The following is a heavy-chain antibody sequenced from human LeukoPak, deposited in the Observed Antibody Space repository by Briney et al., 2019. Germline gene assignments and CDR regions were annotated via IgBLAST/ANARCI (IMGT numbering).Heavy chain of an antibody. Sequence: GGSLRLSCAASGLTFSDFWMHWVRQPPGKGLVWVALVKGDGRTTIYADSVKGRFTISRDNAKNTLYLQMNSLRADDSGVYYCSTGHSYGYDYWGQGVLVTVSS. CDR3: STGHSYGYDY. D-gene: IGHD5-18*01. J-gene: IGHJ4*02. CDR1: GLTFSDFW. V-gene: IGHV3-74*01. CDR2: VKGDGRTT.